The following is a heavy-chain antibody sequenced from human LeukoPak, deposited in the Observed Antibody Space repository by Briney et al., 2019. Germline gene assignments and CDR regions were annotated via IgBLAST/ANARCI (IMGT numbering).Heavy chain of an antibody. CDR3: ARESQYYDFWSGYRPYYFDY. CDR2: IIRIFGTA. D-gene: IGHD3-3*01. V-gene: IGHV1-69*13. Sequence: GASVKVSCKASGGTFSSYAISWVRQAPGQGLEWMGGIIRIFGTANYAQKFQGRVTITADESTSTAYMELSSLRSEDTAVYYCARESQYYDFWSGYRPYYFDYWGQGTLVTVSS. CDR1: GGTFSSYA. J-gene: IGHJ4*02.